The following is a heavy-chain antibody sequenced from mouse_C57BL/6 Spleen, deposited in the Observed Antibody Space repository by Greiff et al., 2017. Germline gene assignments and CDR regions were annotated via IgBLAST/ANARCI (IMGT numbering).Heavy chain of an antibody. CDR1: GYTFTSYW. CDR3: AGGGGGSSSDYFDY. J-gene: IGHJ2*01. Sequence: QVQLQQPGAELVRPGSSVKLSCKASGYTFTSYWMDWVKQRPGQGLEWIGNIYPSDSETHYNQKFKDKATLTVDKSSSTAYMQLSSLTSEDSAVYYCAGGGGGSSSDYFDYWGQGTTLTVSS. D-gene: IGHD6-1*01. V-gene: IGHV1-61*01. CDR2: IYPSDSET.